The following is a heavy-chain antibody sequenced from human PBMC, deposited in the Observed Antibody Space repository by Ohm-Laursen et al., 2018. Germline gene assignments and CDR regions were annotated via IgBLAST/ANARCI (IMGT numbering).Heavy chain of an antibody. CDR3: ARVEQQLTYYFDY. D-gene: IGHD6-13*01. Sequence: TLSLTCSVSGDSISAHYWSWIRQPPGKGLEWIGYIHHTGYTTYNPSLKSRVTISVDTSKNQFSLKLSSVTAADTAVYYCARVEQQLTYYFDYWGQGTLVTVSS. V-gene: IGHV4-59*08. J-gene: IGHJ4*02. CDR1: GDSISAHY. CDR2: IHHTGYT.